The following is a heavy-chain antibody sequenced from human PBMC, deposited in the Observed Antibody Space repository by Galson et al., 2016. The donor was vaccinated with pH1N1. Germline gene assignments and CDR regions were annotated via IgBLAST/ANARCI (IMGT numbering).Heavy chain of an antibody. CDR1: GFIVSSNY. Sequence: SLRLSCAASGFIVSSNYMSWVRQAPGKGLEWVSVIYSGGSTYYADSVKGRFTISRDNSKNTLYLQMNSLRAEDTAVYYCARDPKAAWGWFDSWGRGTLVTVSS. D-gene: IGHD6-13*01. V-gene: IGHV3-53*01. CDR3: ARDPKAAWGWFDS. J-gene: IGHJ5*01. CDR2: IYSGGST.